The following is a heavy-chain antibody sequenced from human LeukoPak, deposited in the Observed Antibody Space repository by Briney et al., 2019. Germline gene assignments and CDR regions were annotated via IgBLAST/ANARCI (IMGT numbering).Heavy chain of an antibody. CDR3: ARGIRSSFAFDI. J-gene: IGHJ3*02. V-gene: IGHV1-69*02. D-gene: IGHD2-21*01. CDR1: GGTFSSYT. CDR2: IIPILGIA. Sequence: GASVKVSCKASGGTFSSYTISWVRQAPGQGLEWMGRIIPILGIANYAQKFQGRVTITADKSTSTAYMELSSLRSEDTAVYYCARGIRSSFAFDIWGQGTMVTVPS.